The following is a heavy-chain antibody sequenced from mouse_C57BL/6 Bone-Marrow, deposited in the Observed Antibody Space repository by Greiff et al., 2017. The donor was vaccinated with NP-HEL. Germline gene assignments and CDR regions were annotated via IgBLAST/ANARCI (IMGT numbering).Heavy chain of an antibody. CDR2: INPGSGGT. CDR1: GYAFTNYL. V-gene: IGHV1-54*01. Sequence: QVQLQQSGAELVRPGTSVKVSCKASGYAFTNYLIEWVKQRPGQGLEWIGVINPGSGGTNYNEKFKGKATLTADKSSSTAYMQLSSLTSEYSAVYFCARDGYYVSSYPDYWGQGTTLTVSS. CDR3: ARDGYYVSSYPDY. J-gene: IGHJ2*01. D-gene: IGHD1-1*01.